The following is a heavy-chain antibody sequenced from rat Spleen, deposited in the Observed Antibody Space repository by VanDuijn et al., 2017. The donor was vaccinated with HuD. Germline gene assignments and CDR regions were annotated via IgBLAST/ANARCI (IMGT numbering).Heavy chain of an antibody. V-gene: IGHV2-13*01. CDR2: IWGDGST. CDR3: TRWRGDY. D-gene: IGHD4-2*01. Sequence: QVQLKESGPGLVQPSQTLSLTCTVSGFSLSSYGVIWVRQPPGKGLEWLGGIWGDGSTDYNSALKSRLSISRDTSKSQVFLKMNSLQTDDTAIYFCTRWRGDYWGQGVMVTVSS. J-gene: IGHJ2*01. CDR1: GFSLSSYG.